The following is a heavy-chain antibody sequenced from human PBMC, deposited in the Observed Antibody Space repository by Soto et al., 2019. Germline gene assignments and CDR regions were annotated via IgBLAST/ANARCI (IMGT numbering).Heavy chain of an antibody. CDR2: ISYDGSNK. Sequence: QVQLVESGGGVVQPGRSLRLSCAASGFTFSSYAMHWVRQDPGKGLEWVAVISYDGSNKYYADYVKGRLTISRDNSKNTLYLQMNSLRAEVTAVYYCARPLWRNDYNWGYFDLWGRGTLVTVSS. V-gene: IGHV3-30*04. D-gene: IGHD4-4*01. J-gene: IGHJ2*01. CDR1: GFTFSSYA. CDR3: ARPLWRNDYNWGYFDL.